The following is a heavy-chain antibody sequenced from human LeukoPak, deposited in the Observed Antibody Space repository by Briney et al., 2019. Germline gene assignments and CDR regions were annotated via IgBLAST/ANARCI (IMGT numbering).Heavy chain of an antibody. Sequence: GGSLRLSCVASGLTFSDYSKTWVRQAPRKGLFWVSGISAGGGSTYYADSVKGRFTISRDNSRNTLYLQMNSLRAEDTAVYYCAKDAAGPEYWGQGTLVTVSS. CDR1: GLTFSDYS. J-gene: IGHJ4*02. D-gene: IGHD6-13*01. CDR2: ISAGGGST. CDR3: AKDAAGPEY. V-gene: IGHV3-23*01.